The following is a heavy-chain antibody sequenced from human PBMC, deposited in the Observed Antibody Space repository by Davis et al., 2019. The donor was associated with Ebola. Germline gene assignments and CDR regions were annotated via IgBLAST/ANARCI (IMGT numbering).Heavy chain of an antibody. CDR2: INHSGST. J-gene: IGHJ2*01. D-gene: IGHD6-19*01. CDR3: ARRNSGWYFDL. V-gene: IGHV4-39*01. CDR1: GGSISTTSYY. Sequence: MPSETLSLTCTVSGGSISTTSYYWGWIRQPPGKGLEWIGEINHSGSTNYNPSLKSRVTISVDTSKNQFSLKLSSVTAADTAVYYCARRNSGWYFDLWGRGTLVTVSS.